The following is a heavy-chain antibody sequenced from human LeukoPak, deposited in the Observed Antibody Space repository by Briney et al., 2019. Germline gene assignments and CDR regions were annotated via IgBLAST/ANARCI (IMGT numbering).Heavy chain of an antibody. CDR1: GYTFTGYY. CDR3: AGDYDSSGYYYSHNWFDP. V-gene: IGHV1-2*02. CDR2: INPNSGGT. J-gene: IGHJ5*02. Sequence: ASVKVSCKASGYTFTGYYMHWVRQAPGQGLEWMGWINPNSGGTNYAQKFQGRVTMTRDTSISTAYMELSRLRSDDTAVYYCAGDYDSSGYYYSHNWFDPWGQGTLVTVSS. D-gene: IGHD3-22*01.